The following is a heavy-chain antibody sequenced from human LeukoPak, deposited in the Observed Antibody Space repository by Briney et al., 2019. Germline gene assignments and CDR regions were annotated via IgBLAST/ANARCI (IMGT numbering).Heavy chain of an antibody. CDR1: GGTFSSYA. D-gene: IGHD6-19*01. Sequence: GASVKVSCKASGGTFSSYAISWVRQAPGQGLEWTGGIIPIFGTANYAQKFQGRVTITADESTSTAYMELSSLRSEDTAVYYCARDLFSSGPRYYFDYWGQGTLVTVSS. CDR2: IIPIFGTA. J-gene: IGHJ4*02. CDR3: ARDLFSSGPRYYFDY. V-gene: IGHV1-69*01.